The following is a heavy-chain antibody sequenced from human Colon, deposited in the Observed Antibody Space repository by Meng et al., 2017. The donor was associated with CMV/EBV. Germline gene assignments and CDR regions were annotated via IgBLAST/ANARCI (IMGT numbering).Heavy chain of an antibody. CDR3: AGEVWYDSSGSYWEYFDS. J-gene: IGHJ4*02. CDR2: ISSSSSYI. CDR1: GFTFSSYS. D-gene: IGHD3-22*01. V-gene: IGHV3-21*01. Sequence: GESLKISCAASGFTFSSYSMNWVRQAPGKGLEWVSSISSSSSYIYYADSVKGRFTISRDNAKNSLYLQMNSLRVEDTAVDFCAGEVWYDSSGSYWEYFDSWGQGTLVTVSS.